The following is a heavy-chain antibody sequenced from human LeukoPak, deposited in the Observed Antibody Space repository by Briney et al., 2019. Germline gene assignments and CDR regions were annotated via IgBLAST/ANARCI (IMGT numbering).Heavy chain of an antibody. CDR2: ISGSGGST. V-gene: IGHV3-23*01. CDR1: GFTFSSYA. Sequence: GGSLRLSCAASGFTFSSYAMSWVRQAPGKGLEWVSAISGSGGSTYYADSVKGRFTISRDNSKNTLYLRMNSLRAEDTAVYYCAKDRGYCSGGSCHPLDYWGQGTLVTVSS. J-gene: IGHJ4*02. CDR3: AKDRGYCSGGSCHPLDY. D-gene: IGHD2-15*01.